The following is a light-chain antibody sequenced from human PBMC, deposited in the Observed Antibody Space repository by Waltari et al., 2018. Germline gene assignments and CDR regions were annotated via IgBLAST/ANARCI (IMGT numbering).Light chain of an antibody. CDR3: QQYGSPPYT. CDR1: QSVGSSY. V-gene: IGKV3-20*01. J-gene: IGKJ2*01. Sequence: EIVLTQSPGTLSLSPGERATLSCWASQSVGSSYLAWFQQKPGQAPRLLIYAVSSRAPGIPDRFSGSGSGTDFTLTINRLEPEDSAVYYCQQYGSPPYTFGQGTKLEL. CDR2: AVS.